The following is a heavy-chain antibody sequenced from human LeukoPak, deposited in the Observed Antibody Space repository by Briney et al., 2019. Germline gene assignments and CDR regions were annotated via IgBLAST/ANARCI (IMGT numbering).Heavy chain of an antibody. Sequence: SETLSLTCTVSGGSISSYYWSWIRQPPGKGLEWIGYIYYSGSTNYNPSLKSRVTISVDTSKNQFSLKLSSVTAADTAVYYCARGPGLASGGWFDPWGQGTLVTVSS. V-gene: IGHV4-59*12. J-gene: IGHJ5*02. CDR3: ARGPGLASGGWFDP. CDR1: GGSISSYY. D-gene: IGHD6-25*01. CDR2: IYYSGST.